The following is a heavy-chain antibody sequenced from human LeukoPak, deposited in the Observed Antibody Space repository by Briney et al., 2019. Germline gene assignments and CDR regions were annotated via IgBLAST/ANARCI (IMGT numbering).Heavy chain of an antibody. CDR3: ARGAIVGANNGNFDY. Sequence: GESLKISCKGSGYSFTSYWIGWVRQMPGKGLEWMGIIYPGDSDTRYSPSFQGQVTISADKSISTAYLQWSSLKASDTAMYYRARGAIVGANNGNFDYWGQGTLVTVSS. V-gene: IGHV5-51*01. CDR2: IYPGDSDT. CDR1: GYSFTSYW. J-gene: IGHJ4*02. D-gene: IGHD1-26*01.